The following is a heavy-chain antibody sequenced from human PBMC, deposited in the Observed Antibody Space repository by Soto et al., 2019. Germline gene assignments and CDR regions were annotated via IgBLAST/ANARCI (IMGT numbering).Heavy chain of an antibody. V-gene: IGHV4-4*07. CDR2: IHSSGTT. D-gene: IGHD1-7*01. Sequence: SETLSLTCTVSSGSINSFYWAWMRQPVGKGLEWIGRIHSSGTTNYNPSLSSRVTMSVDPSKNQFSLRLTSVTAADTAVYYCARDRIIGTSYSDYWGQGILVTVSS. CDR1: SGSINSFY. CDR3: ARDRIIGTSYSDY. J-gene: IGHJ4*02.